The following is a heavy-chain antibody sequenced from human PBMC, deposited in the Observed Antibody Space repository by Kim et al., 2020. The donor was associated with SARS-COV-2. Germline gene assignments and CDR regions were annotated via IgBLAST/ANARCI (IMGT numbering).Heavy chain of an antibody. CDR1: GGTFSSYA. CDR3: ARLAPTNYYDSGVGRFD. CDR2: IIPIFGTA. V-gene: IGHV1-69*13. D-gene: IGHD3-22*01. Sequence: SVKVSCKASGGTFSSYAISWVRQAPGQGLEWMGGIIPIFGTANYAQKFQGRVTITADESTSTAYMELSSLRSEDTAVYYCARLAPTNYYDSGVGRFDWGQGTLVTVSS. J-gene: IGHJ4*02.